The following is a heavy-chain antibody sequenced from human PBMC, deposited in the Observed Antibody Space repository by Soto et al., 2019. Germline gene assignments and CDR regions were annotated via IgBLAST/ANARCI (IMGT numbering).Heavy chain of an antibody. J-gene: IGHJ6*04. CDR3: ARELDV. CDR2: IYYSGST. Sequence: SETLSLTCTVSGGSISSYDLSWIRQPPGKGLEWIGYIYYSGSTNYNPSLKSRVTISVDTSKNQFSLKLSSVTAADTAVYYCARELDVWGKGTTVTVSS. V-gene: IGHV4-59*01. CDR1: GGSISSYD.